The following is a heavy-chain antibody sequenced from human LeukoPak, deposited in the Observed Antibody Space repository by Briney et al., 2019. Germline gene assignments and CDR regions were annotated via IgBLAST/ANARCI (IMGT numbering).Heavy chain of an antibody. Sequence: PSETLSLTCTVSGGSISGHYWTWIQQPPGKGLEWIGQIHYSGRPDYNPSLKSRVTISVDTSKNQLSLKVTSVTGADTAVYYCARFGVDYDMDVWGQGTTVTVSS. CDR3: ARFGVDYDMDV. V-gene: IGHV4-59*11. CDR2: IHYSGRP. D-gene: IGHD3-16*01. CDR1: GGSISGHY. J-gene: IGHJ6*02.